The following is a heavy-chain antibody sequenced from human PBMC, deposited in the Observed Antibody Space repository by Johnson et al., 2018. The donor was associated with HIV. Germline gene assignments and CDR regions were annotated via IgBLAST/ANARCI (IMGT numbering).Heavy chain of an antibody. J-gene: IGHJ3*02. CDR3: SRDPFMAGLYAFDI. D-gene: IGHD3/OR15-3a*01. CDR1: GFTFSSYG. Sequence: QVQLVESGGGVVQPGRSLRLSCAASGFTFSSYGMHWVRQAPGKGLEWVAVIYSGGSTYYADSVKGRFTISRDNSKNTLYLQMNSMRAEDTALYYWSRDPFMAGLYAFDIWGQGTMVTVSS. CDR2: IYSGGST. V-gene: IGHV3-NL1*01.